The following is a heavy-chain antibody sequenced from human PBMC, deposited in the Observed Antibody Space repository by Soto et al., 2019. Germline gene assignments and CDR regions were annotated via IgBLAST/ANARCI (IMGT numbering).Heavy chain of an antibody. CDR3: AKDKGYDILTGYPNWVFDY. V-gene: IGHV3-30*18. Sequence: QVQLVESGGGVVQPGRSLRLSCAASGFTFSSYGMHWVRQAPGKGLEWVAVISYDGSNKYYADSVKDRFTISRDNSKNTLYMQMNSLRAEDTAVYYCAKDKGYDILTGYPNWVFDYWGQGTLVTVSS. D-gene: IGHD3-9*01. J-gene: IGHJ4*02. CDR2: ISYDGSNK. CDR1: GFTFSSYG.